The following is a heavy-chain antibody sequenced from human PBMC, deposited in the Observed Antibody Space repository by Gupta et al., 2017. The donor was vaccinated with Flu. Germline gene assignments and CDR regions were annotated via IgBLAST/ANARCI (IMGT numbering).Heavy chain of an antibody. V-gene: IGHV3-33*01. J-gene: IGHJ6*02. Sequence: QAPGKGLEWVAVIWYDGSNKYYADSVKGRFTISRDNSKNTLYLQMNSLRAEDTAVYYCARESLGYYDSSGYFHYYYGMDVWGQGTTVTVSS. CDR2: IWYDGSNK. D-gene: IGHD3-22*01. CDR3: ARESLGYYDSSGYFHYYYGMDV.